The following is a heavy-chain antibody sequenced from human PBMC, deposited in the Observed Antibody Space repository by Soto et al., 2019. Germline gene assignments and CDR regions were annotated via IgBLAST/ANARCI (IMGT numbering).Heavy chain of an antibody. Sequence: GGSLRLSCAASGFAFDDYVMHWVRQPPGRGLEWVSGITWNGGTIRYVDSVKGRFTISRDNAENSLYLQMNSLRPEDTAVYYCAKGGSAALIAPSGRDNWFDPWGQGTQVTVSS. V-gene: IGHV3-9*01. J-gene: IGHJ5*02. CDR2: ITWNGGTI. D-gene: IGHD6-13*01. CDR1: GFAFDDYV. CDR3: AKGGSAALIAPSGRDNWFDP.